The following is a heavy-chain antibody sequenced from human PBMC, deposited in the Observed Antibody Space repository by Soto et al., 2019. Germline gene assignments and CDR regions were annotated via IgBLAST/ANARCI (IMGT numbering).Heavy chain of an antibody. D-gene: IGHD3-22*01. Sequence: PSETLSLTCAVYGGSFSGYYWSWIRQPPGKGLEWIGEINHSGSTNYNPSLKSRVTISVDTSKNQFSLKLSSVTAADTAVYYCARGASGFYDSSDYYSPYYFXYWSQGTLVTVSS. V-gene: IGHV4-34*01. CDR2: INHSGST. CDR1: GGSFSGYY. J-gene: IGHJ4*02. CDR3: ARGASGFYDSSDYYSPYYFXY.